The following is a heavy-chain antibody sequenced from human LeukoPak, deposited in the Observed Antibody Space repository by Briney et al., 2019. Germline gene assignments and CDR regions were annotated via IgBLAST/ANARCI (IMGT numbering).Heavy chain of an antibody. Sequence: SETLSLTCAVYGGSFSGYYWSWIRQPPGKGLEWIGEINHSGSTNYNPSLKSRVTISVDTSKNQFSLKLSSVTAADTAVYYCARDTYYYGSGSYYDYWGQGTLVTVSS. CDR2: INHSGST. CDR3: ARDTYYYGSGSYYDY. CDR1: GGSFSGYY. V-gene: IGHV4-34*01. D-gene: IGHD3-10*01. J-gene: IGHJ4*02.